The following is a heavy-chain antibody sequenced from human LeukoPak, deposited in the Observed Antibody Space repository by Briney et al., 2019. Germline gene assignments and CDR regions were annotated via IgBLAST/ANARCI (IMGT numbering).Heavy chain of an antibody. Sequence: ASVRVSCKASGYTFTSYDMNWVRQTTGQGLEWMGWMNPNSGNTGYAQRFQGRVTMTRATSISTAYMELISLTSEDTAVYYCARARDGYDWGQGTLVTVSS. D-gene: IGHD5-24*01. CDR2: MNPNSGNT. J-gene: IGHJ4*02. V-gene: IGHV1-8*01. CDR3: ARARDGYD. CDR1: GYTFTSYD.